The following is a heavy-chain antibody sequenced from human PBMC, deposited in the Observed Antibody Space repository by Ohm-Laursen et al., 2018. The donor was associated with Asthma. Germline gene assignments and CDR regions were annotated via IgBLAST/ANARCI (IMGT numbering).Heavy chain of an antibody. CDR2: IIPIFGTA. V-gene: IGHV1-69*13. CDR3: ARAIYDYGGTHFDY. Sequence: SVKVSCNASGGTFSSYAISWVRQAPGQGLEWMGGIIPIFGTANYAQKFQGRVTITADESTSTAYMELSSLRSEDTAVYYCARAIYDYGGTHFDYWGQGTLVTVSS. D-gene: IGHD4-23*01. CDR1: GGTFSSYA. J-gene: IGHJ4*02.